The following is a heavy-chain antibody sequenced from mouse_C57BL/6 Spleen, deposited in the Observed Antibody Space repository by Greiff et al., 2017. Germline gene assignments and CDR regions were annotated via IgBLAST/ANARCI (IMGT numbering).Heavy chain of an antibody. V-gene: IGHV1-53*01. CDR1: GYTFTSYW. CDR2: INPSNGGT. CDR3: ARSGGITTVVAPFDY. J-gene: IGHJ2*01. Sequence: QVQLQQPGTELVKPGASVKLSCKASGYTFTSYWMHWVKQRPGQGLEWIGNINPSNGGTNYNEKFKSKATLTVDKSSSTAYMQLSSLTSEDSAVYYCARSGGITTVVAPFDYWGQGTTLTVSS. D-gene: IGHD1-1*01.